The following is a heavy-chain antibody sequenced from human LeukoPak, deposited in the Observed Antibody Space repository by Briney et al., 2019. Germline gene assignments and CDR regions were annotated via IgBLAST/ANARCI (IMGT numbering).Heavy chain of an antibody. CDR3: ARGQGSYGDY. Sequence: ETLSLTCAVXGGXISXXNWWNWVXQPPGXGLEWIGEIYHSGSTNYNPSLRSRVTISVDRSKNQFALKLTSVTAADTAVYYCARGQGSYGDYWGQGTLVIVSS. CDR1: GGXISXXNW. CDR2: IYHSGST. D-gene: IGHD5-18*01. V-gene: IGHV4-4*02. J-gene: IGHJ4*02.